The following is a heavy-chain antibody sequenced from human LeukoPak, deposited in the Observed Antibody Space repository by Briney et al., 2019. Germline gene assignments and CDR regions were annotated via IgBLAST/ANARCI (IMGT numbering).Heavy chain of an antibody. Sequence: PGGSLRLSCAASGFTFSSYAMHWVRQAPGKGLEWVAVISYDGSNKYYADSVKGRFTISRDNSKNTLYLQMNSLRAEDTAVYYCARDRIAVAGTYPSWGQGTLVTVSS. D-gene: IGHD6-19*01. J-gene: IGHJ4*02. CDR3: ARDRIAVAGTYPS. CDR1: GFTFSSYA. CDR2: ISYDGSNK. V-gene: IGHV3-30*04.